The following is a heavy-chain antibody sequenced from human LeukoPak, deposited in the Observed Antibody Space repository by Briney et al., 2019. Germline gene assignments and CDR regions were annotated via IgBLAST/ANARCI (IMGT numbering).Heavy chain of an antibody. CDR1: GGSVSSGSYY. CDR2: ISYSGST. D-gene: IGHD6-6*01. CDR3: ARGMRQLVR. J-gene: IGHJ4*02. Sequence: SETLSLTCTVSGGSVSSGSYYWSWIRQPPGKGLEWIGYISYSGSTNYNPSLKSRVTISLDTSKNQFSLKLSSVTAADTAVYYCARGMRQLVRWGQGTLVTVSS. V-gene: IGHV4-61*01.